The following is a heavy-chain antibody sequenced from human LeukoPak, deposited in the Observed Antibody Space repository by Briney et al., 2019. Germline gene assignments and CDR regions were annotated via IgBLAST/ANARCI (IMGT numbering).Heavy chain of an antibody. Sequence: PSETLSLTCTVSGGSISYYYWSWIRQPPGKGLEWMGFISYSGGTNYNPSLKSRLTISVDTSKNHFSLRLSSVTAADTAVYYCARSPGGSADAFDIWGQGTMVTVSS. CDR3: ARSPGGSADAFDI. CDR2: ISYSGGT. J-gene: IGHJ3*02. V-gene: IGHV4-59*01. CDR1: GGSISYYY. D-gene: IGHD3-10*01.